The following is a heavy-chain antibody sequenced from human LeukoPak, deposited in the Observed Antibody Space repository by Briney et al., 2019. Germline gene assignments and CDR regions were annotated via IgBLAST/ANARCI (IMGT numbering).Heavy chain of an antibody. CDR1: GFTFSNFA. CDR2: INWAGGST. D-gene: IGHD6-13*01. Sequence: PGGSLRLSCAASGFTFSNFAMSWVRQAPGKGLEWVSLINWAGGSTYYADSVKGRFTISRDNSKNSLYLQMHSLRAEDTAFYYCVREGSRWYYFGYWGQGTLVTVSS. CDR3: VREGSRWYYFGY. V-gene: IGHV3-43D*03. J-gene: IGHJ4*02.